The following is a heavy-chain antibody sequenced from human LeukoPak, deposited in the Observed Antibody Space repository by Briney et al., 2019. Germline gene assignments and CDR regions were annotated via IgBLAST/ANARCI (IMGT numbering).Heavy chain of an antibody. J-gene: IGHJ3*02. CDR2: ISYDGSNK. Sequence: GGSLRLSCAASGFTFSSYAMHWVRQAPGKGLEWVAVISYDGSNKYYADSVKGRFTISRDNSKNTLYLQMNSLRAEDTAVYYCARDLTYYYDSSGNLGAFDIWGQGTMVTVSS. CDR1: GFTFSSYA. V-gene: IGHV3-30-3*01. CDR3: ARDLTYYYDSSGNLGAFDI. D-gene: IGHD3-22*01.